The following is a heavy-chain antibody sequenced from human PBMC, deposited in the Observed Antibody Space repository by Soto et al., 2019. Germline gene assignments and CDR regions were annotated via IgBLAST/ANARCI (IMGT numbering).Heavy chain of an antibody. V-gene: IGHV3-74*01. CDR3: VRGDGDRYVGHGYLGRH. D-gene: IGHD2-21*01. CDR1: GFTFSSYW. Sequence: EVQLVESGGGLVQPGGSLRLSCAASGFTFSSYWMHWVRQAPGKGLEWVSRMNMDGNRISYVDSVKGRCTISRDNAKNTLYMERNSARVEDTAVYYCVRGDGDRYVGHGYLGRHWGQGSLVTVSS. CDR2: MNMDGNRI. J-gene: IGHJ1*01.